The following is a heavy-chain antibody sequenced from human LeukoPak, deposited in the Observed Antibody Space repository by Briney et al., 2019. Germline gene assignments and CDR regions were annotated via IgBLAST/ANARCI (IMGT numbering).Heavy chain of an antibody. CDR2: IYYSGST. CDR1: GGSISSYY. CDR3: ARLRGYSGYDFLYYYYYGMDV. V-gene: IGHV4-59*08. D-gene: IGHD5-12*01. Sequence: SETLSLTCTVSGGSISSYYWSWIRQSPGKGLEWIGYIYYSGSTIYNPSLKSRVIISVDTSKNQFSLKLSSVTAADTAVYYCARLRGYSGYDFLYYYYYGMDVWGQGTTVTVSS. J-gene: IGHJ6*02.